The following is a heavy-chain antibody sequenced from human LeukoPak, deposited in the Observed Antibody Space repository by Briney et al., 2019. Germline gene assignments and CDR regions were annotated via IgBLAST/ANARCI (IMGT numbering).Heavy chain of an antibody. CDR2: ISGSGGST. J-gene: IGHJ4*02. CDR3: AKGDYYDSNGYYCFDS. Sequence: GGSLRLSCAASGFTFSSYAMSWVRQAPGKGLEWVSAISGSGGSTYYADSVKGRFTISRDNSKNTLYLQMNSLRTEDTAVYYCAKGDYYDSNGYYCFDSWGQGTLATVSS. D-gene: IGHD3-22*01. CDR1: GFTFSSYA. V-gene: IGHV3-23*01.